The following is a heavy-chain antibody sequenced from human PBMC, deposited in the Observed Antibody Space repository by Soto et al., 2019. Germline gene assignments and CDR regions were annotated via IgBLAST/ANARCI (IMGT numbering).Heavy chain of an antibody. V-gene: IGHV4-31*03. CDR1: GSSISSGSYY. CDR2: IYHSGST. CDR3: ARDYMAVVH. J-gene: IGHJ4*02. Sequence: QVQLQESGPGLVKPSQTLSLTCTVSGSSISSGSYYWSWIRQHPGKGLEWIGYIYHSGSTYYNPSLKCRATISLDTSKNQFSLQLSSVSAADTAVYYCARDYMAVVHWGQGTLVTVSS. D-gene: IGHD2-15*01.